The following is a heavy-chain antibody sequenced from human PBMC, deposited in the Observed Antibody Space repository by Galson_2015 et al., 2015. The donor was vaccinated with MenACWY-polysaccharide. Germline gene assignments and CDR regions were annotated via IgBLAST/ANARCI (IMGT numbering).Heavy chain of an antibody. J-gene: IGHJ4*02. Sequence: SLRLSCAASGFTFNNYGMSWVRQAPGKGPEWVANIRRDGSEMYYVDSVKGRFTISRDNDKDSLFLQMNSLRAEDTAVYYCDRDKSVGANYFDFWGRGTLVTVSS. CDR1: GFTFNNYG. CDR3: DRDKSVGANYFDF. D-gene: IGHD1-26*01. CDR2: IRRDGSEM. V-gene: IGHV3-7*01.